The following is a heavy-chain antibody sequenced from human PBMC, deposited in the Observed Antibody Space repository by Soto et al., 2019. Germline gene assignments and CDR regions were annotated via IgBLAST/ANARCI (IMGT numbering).Heavy chain of an antibody. D-gene: IGHD3-9*01. CDR2: IYYSGST. Sequence: SETLSLTCTVSGGSISSSSYYWGWIRQPPGKGLEWIGSIYYSGSTYYNPSLKSRVTISVDTSKNQFSLKLSSVTAADTAVYYCARSYYDILTGYYYFDYWGQGTLVTVSS. V-gene: IGHV4-39*01. CDR1: GGSISSSSYY. CDR3: ARSYYDILTGYYYFDY. J-gene: IGHJ4*02.